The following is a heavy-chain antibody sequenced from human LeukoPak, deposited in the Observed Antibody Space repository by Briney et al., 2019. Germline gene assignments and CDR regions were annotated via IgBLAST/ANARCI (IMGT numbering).Heavy chain of an antibody. Sequence: GGSLRLSCVASGFPFSSYWMSWVRQAPGKGLEWVANIKQDGSEINYVDSVKGRFTISRDNAKNSMLLRMNSLRAEDTAVYYCARADYGGNLFFDYWGQGALVTVSS. D-gene: IGHD4-23*01. CDR3: ARADYGGNLFFDY. J-gene: IGHJ4*02. CDR2: IKQDGSEI. CDR1: GFPFSSYW. V-gene: IGHV3-7*04.